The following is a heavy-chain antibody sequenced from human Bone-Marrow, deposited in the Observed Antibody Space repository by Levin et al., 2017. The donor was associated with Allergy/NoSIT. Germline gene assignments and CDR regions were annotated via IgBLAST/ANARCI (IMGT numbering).Heavy chain of an antibody. Sequence: GGSLRLSCEASGFNFGDFYMSWIRQAPGKGLEWVSYISTSGYTTYYADSVKGRFTISRDNSEDTLYLQMNSLRPEDTGVYFCTRGAGSYPWAVFDHWGQGTLVTVSS. CDR1: GFNFGDFY. CDR3: TRGAGSYPWAVFDH. CDR2: ISTSGYTT. D-gene: IGHD3-10*01. V-gene: IGHV3-11*04. J-gene: IGHJ4*02.